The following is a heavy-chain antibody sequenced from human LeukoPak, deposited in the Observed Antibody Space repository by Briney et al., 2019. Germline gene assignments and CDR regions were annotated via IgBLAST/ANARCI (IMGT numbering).Heavy chain of an antibody. CDR2: IYYSGST. V-gene: IGHV4-39*01. CDR1: GGSISSSSYY. Sequence: SETLSLTCTVSGGSISSSSYYRGWIRQTPGKGLEWIGSIYYSGSTFYSPSLKSRVTISVDTSKNQFSLKLSSVTAADTAVYYCASLRERSYYARGFDYWGQGTLVTVSS. J-gene: IGHJ4*02. CDR3: ASLRERSYYARGFDY. D-gene: IGHD1-26*01.